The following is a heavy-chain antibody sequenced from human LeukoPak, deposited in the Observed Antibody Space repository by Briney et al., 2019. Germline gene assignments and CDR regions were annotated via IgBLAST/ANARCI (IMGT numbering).Heavy chain of an antibody. D-gene: IGHD6-6*01. CDR1: GFTFSSYN. V-gene: IGHV3-21*04. CDR2: ISSSSSYI. CDR3: ARQEDSSWGYWYFDL. Sequence: GGSLRLSCAASGFTFSSYNMHWVRQAPGKGLEWVSSISSSSSYIYYADSVRGRFTISRDNAKNSLYLQMNSLRAEDTAVYYCARQEDSSWGYWYFDLWGRGTLVTVSS. J-gene: IGHJ2*01.